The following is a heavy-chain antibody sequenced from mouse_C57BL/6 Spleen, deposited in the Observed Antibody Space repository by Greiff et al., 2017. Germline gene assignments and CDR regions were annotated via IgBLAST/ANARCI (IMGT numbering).Heavy chain of an antibody. V-gene: IGHV5-9-1*02. J-gene: IGHJ2*01. Sequence: EVKLVESGEGLVKPGGSLKLSCAASGFTFSSYAMSWVRQTPEKRLEWVAYISSGGDYIYYADTVKGRFTISRDNARNTLYLQMSSLKSEDTAMYYCTRVGYDNYFDYWGQGTTLTVSS. CDR3: TRVGYDNYFDY. CDR1: GFTFSSYA. CDR2: ISSGGDYI. D-gene: IGHD2-3*01.